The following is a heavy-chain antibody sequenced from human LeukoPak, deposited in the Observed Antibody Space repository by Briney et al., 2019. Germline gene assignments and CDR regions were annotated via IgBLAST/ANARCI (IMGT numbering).Heavy chain of an antibody. Sequence: KPSETLSLTCTVSGGSISSSSYYWGWIRQPPGKRLEWIGSIYYSGSTYYNPSLKSRVTISVDTSKNQFSLKLSSVTAADTAVYYCARHTPYWFDPWGQGTLVTVSS. CDR1: GGSISSSSYY. D-gene: IGHD2-15*01. J-gene: IGHJ5*02. CDR2: IYYSGST. V-gene: IGHV4-39*01. CDR3: ARHTPYWFDP.